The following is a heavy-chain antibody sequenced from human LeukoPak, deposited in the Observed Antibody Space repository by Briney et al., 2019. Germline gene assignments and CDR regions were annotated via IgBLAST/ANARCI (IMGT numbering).Heavy chain of an antibody. CDR2: IYYSGTT. CDR3: ARRYCSGGSCYSERGAFDI. V-gene: IGHV4-39*07. CDR1: GGSISSTYY. D-gene: IGHD2-15*01. J-gene: IGHJ3*02. Sequence: SETLSLTCTVSGGSISSTYYWDWIRQPPGKGLEWIGSIYYSGTTYYNPSLKSRVTISVDTSKNQFSLKLSSVTAADTAVYYCARRYCSGGSCYSERGAFDIWGQGTMVTVSS.